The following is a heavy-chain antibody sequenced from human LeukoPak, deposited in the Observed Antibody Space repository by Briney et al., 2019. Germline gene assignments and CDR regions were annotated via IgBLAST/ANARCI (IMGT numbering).Heavy chain of an antibody. CDR3: ARGTVRGVLYYYYYYMDV. Sequence: GGSLRLSCAASGFTFSSYAISWVRQAPGQGLEWMGGIIPIFGTANYAQKFQGRVTITADESTSTAYMELSSLRSEDTAVYYCARGTVRGVLYYYYYYMDVWGKGTTVTVSS. CDR2: IIPIFGTA. J-gene: IGHJ6*03. D-gene: IGHD3-10*01. CDR1: GFTFSSYA. V-gene: IGHV1-69*01.